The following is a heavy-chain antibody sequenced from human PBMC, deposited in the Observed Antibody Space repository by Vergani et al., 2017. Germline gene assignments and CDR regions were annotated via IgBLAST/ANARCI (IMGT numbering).Heavy chain of an antibody. CDR2: ISSSGSTI. Sequence: VQLVESGGGLIQPGGSLRLSCAASGFTVSSNYMSWVRQAPGKGLEWVSYISSSGSTIYYADSVKGRFTISRDNAKNSLYLQMNSLRAEDTAVYYCASLRKGSYNDAFDIWGQGTMVTVSS. CDR3: ASLRKGSYNDAFDI. CDR1: GFTVSSNY. V-gene: IGHV3-11*01. J-gene: IGHJ3*02. D-gene: IGHD1-26*01.